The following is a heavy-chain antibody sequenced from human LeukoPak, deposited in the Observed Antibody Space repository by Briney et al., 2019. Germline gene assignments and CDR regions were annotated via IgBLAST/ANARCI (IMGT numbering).Heavy chain of an antibody. D-gene: IGHD3-16*01. J-gene: IGHJ3*02. CDR1: GGSLSGNY. CDR2: INHSGRT. Sequence: KPSETLSLTCAVYGGSLSGNYGTWIRQSPGKGLEWIGEINHSGRTNYNPSLKSRVTISVDTSKNQFSLNLSSVTAADTAAYYCARHEFVWAAADRSAFDIWGQGTTVTVSS. CDR3: ARHEFVWAAADRSAFDI. V-gene: IGHV4-34*01.